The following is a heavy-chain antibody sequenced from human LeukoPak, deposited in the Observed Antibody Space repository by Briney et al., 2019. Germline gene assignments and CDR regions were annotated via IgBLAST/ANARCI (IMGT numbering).Heavy chain of an antibody. CDR3: AKDRRRGYSYGYIPLENHDAFDI. CDR1: GFTFSSYA. D-gene: IGHD5-18*01. J-gene: IGHJ3*02. Sequence: GGSLRLSCAASGFTFSSYAMSWVRQAPGKGLEWVSAIRGSGGSTYYAGSVKGRFTISIENSKNTLYLQMNSLRAEDTAVYYCAKDRRRGYSYGYIPLENHDAFDIWGQGTMVTVSS. V-gene: IGHV3-23*01. CDR2: IRGSGGST.